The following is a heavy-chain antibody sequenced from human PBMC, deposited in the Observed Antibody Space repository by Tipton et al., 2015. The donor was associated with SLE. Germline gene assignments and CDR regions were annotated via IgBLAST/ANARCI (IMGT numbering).Heavy chain of an antibody. CDR3: ARDPGGYCSSTSCATYYYYYGMDV. Sequence: QLVQSGPEVKKPGASVKVSCKASGYTFTSYAMHWVRQAPGQRLEWMGWINAGNGNTKYSQKFQGRVTITRDTSASTAYMELSSLRSEDMAVYYCARDPGGYCSSTSCATYYYYYGMDVWGQGTTVTVSS. J-gene: IGHJ6*02. CDR2: INAGNGNT. CDR1: GYTFTSYA. D-gene: IGHD2-2*01. V-gene: IGHV1-3*01.